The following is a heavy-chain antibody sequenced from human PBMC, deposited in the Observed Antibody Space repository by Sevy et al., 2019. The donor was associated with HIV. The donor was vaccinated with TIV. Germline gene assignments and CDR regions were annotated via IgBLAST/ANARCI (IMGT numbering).Heavy chain of an antibody. V-gene: IGHV5-51*01. J-gene: IGHJ3*02. CDR3: ARYVRGGGFNYAFDI. CDR2: IYPDDSDA. CDR1: EYTFTTYW. Sequence: GESLKISCKGSEYTFTTYWIGWVRQMPGKGLEWMGMIYPDDSDARYSPSFQGHVTISADKSVDTAYLQWSSLKASDTGMYYCARYVRGGGFNYAFDIWGQGTMVTVSS. D-gene: IGHD1-1*01.